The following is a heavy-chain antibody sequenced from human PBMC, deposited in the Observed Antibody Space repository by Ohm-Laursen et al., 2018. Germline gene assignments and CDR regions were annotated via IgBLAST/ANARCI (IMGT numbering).Heavy chain of an antibody. CDR3: ARGPQLERQVELFY. J-gene: IGHJ4*02. Sequence: ASVKVSYKASGYTFTSYGISWVRQAPGQGLEWMGWISAYNGNTNYAQKLQGRVTMTTDTSTSTAYMELRSLRSDDTAVYYCARGPQLERQVELFYWGQGTLVTVSS. CDR1: GYTFTSYG. CDR2: ISAYNGNT. V-gene: IGHV1-18*01. D-gene: IGHD1-1*01.